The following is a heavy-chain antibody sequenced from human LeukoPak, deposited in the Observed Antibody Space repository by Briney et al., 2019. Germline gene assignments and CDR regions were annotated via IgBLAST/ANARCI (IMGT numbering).Heavy chain of an antibody. V-gene: IGHV1-2*06. CDR1: GYTFTGYY. Sequence: ASVKVSCKASGYTFTGYYMHWVRQAPGQGLEWMGRINFNSGGTNYAQKFQGRVIMTRDTSISTAYMELNRLRSGDTAVYYCARDPGSYFDYWGQGTLVTVSS. CDR3: ARDPGSYFDY. CDR2: INFNSGGT. D-gene: IGHD1-26*01. J-gene: IGHJ4*02.